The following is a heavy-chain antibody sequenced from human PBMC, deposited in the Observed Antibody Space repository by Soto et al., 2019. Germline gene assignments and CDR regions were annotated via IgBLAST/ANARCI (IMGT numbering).Heavy chain of an antibody. CDR1: GCSLSSSIW. CDR2: IYDTGTI. CDR3: ATPIFGVVASWWNDAFDI. V-gene: IGHV4-4*02. D-gene: IGHD3-3*01. J-gene: IGHJ3*02. Sequence: TLSLTCAFSGCSLSSSIWWSWVRQPPGKGLEWVGEIYDTGTINYNPSLKSRATISVDKSKNHFSLRMTSVTAADTAMYYCATPIFGVVASWWNDAFDIWGQGTMVTVSS.